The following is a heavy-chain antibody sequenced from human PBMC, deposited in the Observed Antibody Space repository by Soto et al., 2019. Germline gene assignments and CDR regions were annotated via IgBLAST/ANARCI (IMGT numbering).Heavy chain of an antibody. J-gene: IGHJ6*02. Sequence: QVQLQQWGARLLKPSETLSLTCTVYGGSFRDYYWSWIRQPPGKGLEWIGEINYHGSTNHNPSLKSRVTMSVDTSKNQFSLNLNSVTAADTAVYYCASGGLTIPWGQGTTVTVSS. CDR1: GGSFRDYY. CDR2: INYHGST. D-gene: IGHD3-3*01. CDR3: ASGGLTIP. V-gene: IGHV4-34*01.